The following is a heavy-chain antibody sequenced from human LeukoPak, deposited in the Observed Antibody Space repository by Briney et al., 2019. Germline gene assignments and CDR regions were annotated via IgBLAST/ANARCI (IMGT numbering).Heavy chain of an antibody. Sequence: GGSLRLSCAASGFTFSAYAMVWVRQAPGRGLEWVASLKEDGSQKYYVDSVKGRFTISRDNAKNSLYLEMNNLRAEDTAVYYCTRMYRNGFDYWGQGTLVTVSS. CDR2: LKEDGSQK. CDR1: GFTFSAYA. V-gene: IGHV3-7*02. D-gene: IGHD1-1*01. CDR3: TRMYRNGFDY. J-gene: IGHJ4*02.